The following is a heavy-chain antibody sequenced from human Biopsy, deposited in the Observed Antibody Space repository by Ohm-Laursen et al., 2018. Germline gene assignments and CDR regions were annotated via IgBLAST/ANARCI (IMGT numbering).Heavy chain of an antibody. Sequence: SLRLSCSASGFTFTNYAMSWVRQAPGKGLEWVSSISASDDSKYYRDSVKGRFTISRDSSTNTLYLQMNGLRADDTAVYYCATGPVQMVYANLRGEFASWGQGALVTVSS. D-gene: IGHD2-8*01. CDR1: GFTFTNYA. CDR2: ISASDDSK. CDR3: ATGPVQMVYANLRGEFAS. V-gene: IGHV3-23*01. J-gene: IGHJ5*02.